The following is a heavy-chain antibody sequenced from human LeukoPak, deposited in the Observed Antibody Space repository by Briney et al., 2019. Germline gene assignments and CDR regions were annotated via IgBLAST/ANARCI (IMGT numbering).Heavy chain of an antibody. J-gene: IGHJ6*02. CDR2: LSGSGANT. CDR3: AKGVGCSGGTCYSGHGMDV. V-gene: IGHV3-23*01. Sequence: PGGSLRLSCAASRFTFSSYAMSWVRQAPGKGLEWVSALSGSGANTYYADSVKGRFTISRDNSKNTLYLQVNSLRAEDTAVYYCAKGVGCSGGTCYSGHGMDVWGQGTTVTVSS. CDR1: RFTFSSYA. D-gene: IGHD2-15*01.